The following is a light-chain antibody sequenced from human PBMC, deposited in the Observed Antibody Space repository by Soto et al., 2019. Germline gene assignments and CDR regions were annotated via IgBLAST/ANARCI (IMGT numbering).Light chain of an antibody. CDR2: AAS. CDR1: QSVNTN. V-gene: IGKV3-20*01. Sequence: EVVMTQSPATLSVSPGERATLSCRASQSVNTNLAWYQQKPGQAPRLLIYAASSRATGIPDRFSGSGSGTDFTLTISRLEPEDFAVYYCQQYGSSPGLITFGPGTKVDIK. CDR3: QQYGSSPGLIT. J-gene: IGKJ3*01.